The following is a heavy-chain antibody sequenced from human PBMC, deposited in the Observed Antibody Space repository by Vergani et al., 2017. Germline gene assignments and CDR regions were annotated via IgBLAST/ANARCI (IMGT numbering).Heavy chain of an antibody. CDR1: DGSVSSGYYY. D-gene: IGHD4/OR15-4a*01. J-gene: IGHJ3*02. CDR2: LSYSGNT. V-gene: IGHV4-39*01. Sequence: QLQLQESGPGLVKPSETLSLTCTVFDGSVSSGYYYWGWIRSPPEKGLEWIGSLSYSGNTYHNPSLRSRVTISVDTARNQFSLKLSSVTAADTAVYYCAKQXFCVGANCDNAFDIWGRGRLGTVSS. CDR3: AKQXFCVGANCDNAFDI.